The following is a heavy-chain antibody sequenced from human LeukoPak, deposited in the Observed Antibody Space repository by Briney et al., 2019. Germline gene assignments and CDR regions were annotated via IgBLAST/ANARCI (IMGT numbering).Heavy chain of an antibody. V-gene: IGHV3-23*01. D-gene: IGHD2-2*02. CDR2: ISGSGGST. CDR1: GFTFSSYA. CDR3: AKDQPVGYCSSTSCYIDY. J-gene: IGHJ4*02. Sequence: GGSLRLSCAASGFTFSSYAMSWVRQAPGKGLDWVSAISGSGGSTYYADSVKGRFTISRDNSKNTLYLQMNSLRAEDTAVYYCAKDQPVGYCSSTSCYIDYWGQGTLVTVSS.